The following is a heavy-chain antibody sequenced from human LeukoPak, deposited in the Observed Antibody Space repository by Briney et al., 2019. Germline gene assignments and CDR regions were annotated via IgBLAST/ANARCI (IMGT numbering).Heavy chain of an antibody. Sequence: ASVKLSCKTSGYSFTAYYMHWVRQAPGQGPEWVGWINPNSGGTNSAQNFKGRVTMTRDTSISTVYMEVSWLTSDDTAIYYCARADRLHGGPYLIGPWGQRTLVTVSS. D-gene: IGHD3-16*01. CDR2: INPNSGGT. CDR3: ARADRLHGGPYLIGP. J-gene: IGHJ5*02. CDR1: GYSFTAYY. V-gene: IGHV1-2*02.